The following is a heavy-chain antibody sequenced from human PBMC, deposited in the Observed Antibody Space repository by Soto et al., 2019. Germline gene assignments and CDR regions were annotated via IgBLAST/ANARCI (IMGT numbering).Heavy chain of an antibody. J-gene: IGHJ6*02. D-gene: IGHD2-2*01. CDR2: IIPIVVTG. CDR1: GGTFSNYE. V-gene: IGHV1-69*01. Sequence: QVQLVQSGAEVRKPGSSVTVSCKASGGTFSNYEISWVRQAPGQGLEWMGGIIPIVVTGSYAQTFQGRVTITAYEPTTTAYMELSRLRFEDTAVYYCARVVILVPTASAHYYYHMDGWGPETTGTVSS. CDR3: ARVVILVPTASAHYYYHMDG.